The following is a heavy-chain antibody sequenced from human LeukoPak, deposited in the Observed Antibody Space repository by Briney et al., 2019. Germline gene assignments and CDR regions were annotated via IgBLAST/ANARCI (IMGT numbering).Heavy chain of an antibody. Sequence: GGSLRLSCAASGFTFSSYAMHWVRQAPGKGLEWVAVISCDGSNKYYADSVKGRFTISRDNSKNTLYLQMNSLRAKDTAAYYWARDPGWVVVMRYSYGKQGYFDYWGQGTLVTVSS. V-gene: IGHV3-30*04. CDR2: ISCDGSNK. D-gene: IGHD5-18*01. J-gene: IGHJ4*02. CDR1: GFTFSSYA. CDR3: ARDPGWVVVMRYSYGKQGYFDY.